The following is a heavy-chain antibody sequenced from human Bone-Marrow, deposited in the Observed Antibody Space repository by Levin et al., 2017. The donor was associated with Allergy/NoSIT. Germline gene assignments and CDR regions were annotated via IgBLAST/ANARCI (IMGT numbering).Heavy chain of an antibody. CDR2: TTVYNGDT. V-gene: IGHV1-18*01. Sequence: PLASVKVSCKTSGYTFTSNGISWVRQAPGQGLEWMGWTTVYNGDTKYAQKFQGRVTMATDTSTSTAYMELTGLRSDDTAVYYCATLRYYFDFTANSEGVVFEYWGQGTLVTVSS. CDR1: GYTFTSNG. D-gene: IGHD3-22*01. CDR3: ATLRYYFDFTANSEGVVFEY. J-gene: IGHJ4*02.